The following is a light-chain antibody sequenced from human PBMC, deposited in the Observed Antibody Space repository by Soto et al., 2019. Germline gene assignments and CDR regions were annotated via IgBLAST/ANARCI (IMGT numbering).Light chain of an antibody. CDR2: AAS. V-gene: IGKV1-39*01. J-gene: IGKJ1*01. CDR3: QQSYTHPWT. CDR1: QNINNY. Sequence: DIQMTQSPSSLSASIGDRVTISCRASQNINNYLNWYQHQRGKAPKLLVYAASTLQGGVPSRFTGSGSGTDFTLTISRLLPEDFATCFCQQSYTHPWTFGQGTTVEI.